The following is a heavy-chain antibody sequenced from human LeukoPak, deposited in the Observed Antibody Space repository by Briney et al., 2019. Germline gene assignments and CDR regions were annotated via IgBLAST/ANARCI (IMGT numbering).Heavy chain of an antibody. Sequence: GGSLRLSCAASGFTFSSYAMSWVRQAPGKGLEWVSAISGSGSSKYYEDSVKGRFTISRDNSKNTLYLQMHSRRAEDTAVYSCAKDSKGWLQLVDYCGQGTLVTVSS. CDR1: GFTFSSYA. J-gene: IGHJ4*02. D-gene: IGHD5-24*01. CDR3: AKDSKGWLQLVDY. CDR2: ISGSGSSK. V-gene: IGHV3-23*02.